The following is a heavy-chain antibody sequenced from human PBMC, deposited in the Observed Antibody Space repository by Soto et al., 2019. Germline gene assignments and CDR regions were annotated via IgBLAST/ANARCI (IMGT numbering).Heavy chain of an antibody. J-gene: IGHJ4*02. D-gene: IGHD1-26*01. CDR2: IHHSGST. Sequence: QVQLQQWGAGLLKPSETLSLTCAVYGGSFSSYYWSWIRQSPGKGLEWIGEIHHSGSTNYNPSLKSRVTISVDTTKNQFSLKLKSVTAADTAVYYCARGVELLLRHYFDNWGQGTLVTVSS. V-gene: IGHV4-34*01. CDR3: ARGVELLLRHYFDN. CDR1: GGSFSSYY.